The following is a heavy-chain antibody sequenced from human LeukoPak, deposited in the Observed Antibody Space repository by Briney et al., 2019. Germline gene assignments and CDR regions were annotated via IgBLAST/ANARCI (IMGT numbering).Heavy chain of an antibody. D-gene: IGHD3-10*01. CDR3: ASGNGTYYGSGTYLGY. CDR1: GGSITSDNYY. Sequence: SETLSLTCSVSGGSITSDNYYWSWVRQHPGKGLEWIGHIYYSGSTYYKPSLKSRVTISVDTSKNQFSLKLSSVTAADTAVYYCASGNGTYYGSGTYLGYWGQGTLVTVSS. V-gene: IGHV4-31*03. CDR2: IYYSGST. J-gene: IGHJ4*02.